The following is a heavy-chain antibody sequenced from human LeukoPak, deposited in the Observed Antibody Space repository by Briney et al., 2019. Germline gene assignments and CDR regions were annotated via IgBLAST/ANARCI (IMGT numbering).Heavy chain of an antibody. CDR1: GFTFSSYA. Sequence: PGGSLRLSCAASGFTFSSYAMSWVRQAPGKGLEWVSAISGSGGSTYYADSVKGRFTISRDNSKNTLHLQMNSLRAEDTAVYYCAKFTRSLVIAPDDYWGQGTLVTVSS. CDR3: AKFTRSLVIAPDDY. J-gene: IGHJ4*02. D-gene: IGHD3-9*01. V-gene: IGHV3-23*01. CDR2: ISGSGGST.